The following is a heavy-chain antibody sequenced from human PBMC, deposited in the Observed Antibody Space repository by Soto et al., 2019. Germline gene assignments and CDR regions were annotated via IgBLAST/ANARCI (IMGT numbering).Heavy chain of an antibody. Sequence: PGGSLRLSCSASGFTFSSYAMSWVRQAPGKGLEWVPAISGSGGSTYYADSVKGRFTISRDNSKNTLYLQMNSLRAEDTAVYYCAKEPYYDSSPPLFDYWGQGTLVTVSS. CDR3: AKEPYYDSSPPLFDY. CDR1: GFTFSSYA. V-gene: IGHV3-23*01. J-gene: IGHJ4*02. CDR2: ISGSGGST. D-gene: IGHD3-22*01.